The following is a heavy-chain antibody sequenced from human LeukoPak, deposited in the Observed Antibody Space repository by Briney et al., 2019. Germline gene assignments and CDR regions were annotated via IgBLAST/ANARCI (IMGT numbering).Heavy chain of an antibody. D-gene: IGHD3-22*01. CDR1: GGSFSGYY. J-gene: IGHJ1*01. V-gene: IGHV4-34*01. Sequence: SETLSLTCAVYGGSFSGYYWSWIRQPPGKGLEWIGEINHSGSTNYNPSLKSRVTISVDTSKNQFYLKLSFVTAADTAVYYCARHYYDSSGYYPENFQHWGQGTLVTVSS. CDR2: INHSGST. CDR3: ARHYYDSSGYYPENFQH.